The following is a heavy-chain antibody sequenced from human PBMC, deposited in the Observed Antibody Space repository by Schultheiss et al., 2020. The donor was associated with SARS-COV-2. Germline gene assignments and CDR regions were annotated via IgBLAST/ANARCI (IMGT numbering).Heavy chain of an antibody. Sequence: GGSLRLSCVAPGFTFSSYSMNWVRQAPGKGLEWVSYISSSGSTIYYADSVKGRFTISRDNAKNSLYLQMNSLRAEDTAVYYCARERGSSWYYFDYWGQGTLVTVSS. CDR1: GFTFSSYS. CDR3: ARERGSSWYYFDY. J-gene: IGHJ4*02. CDR2: ISSSGSTI. V-gene: IGHV3-48*04. D-gene: IGHD6-13*01.